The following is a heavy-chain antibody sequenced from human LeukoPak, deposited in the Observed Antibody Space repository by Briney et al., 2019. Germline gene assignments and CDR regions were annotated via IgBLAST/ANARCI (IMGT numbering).Heavy chain of an antibody. D-gene: IGHD1-26*01. J-gene: IGHJ4*02. CDR3: ARVTLKSTTTRFTLAGGYFDY. Sequence: ASVKVSCKASGYTFTSYGITWVRQAPGQGLEWMGWITTYNGDTNYAQNLQGRVTMTTDTSTSTAYMDLRSLRSDDTAVYYCARVTLKSTTTRFTLAGGYFDYWGQGTLVTVSS. CDR1: GYTFTSYG. V-gene: IGHV1-18*01. CDR2: ITTYNGDT.